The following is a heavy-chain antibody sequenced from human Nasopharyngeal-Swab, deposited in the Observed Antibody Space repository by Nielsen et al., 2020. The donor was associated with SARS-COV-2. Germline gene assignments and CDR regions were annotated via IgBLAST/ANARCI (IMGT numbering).Heavy chain of an antibody. J-gene: IGHJ5*02. Sequence: ASVKVSCKASGYTFTSYDINWVRQATGQGPEWMGWMNPNSGNTGYAQKFQGRVTMTRNTSISTAYMELSSLRSEDTAVYYCAAQPLVVAATGGFDPWGQGTLVTVSS. CDR1: GYTFTSYD. CDR2: MNPNSGNT. CDR3: AAQPLVVAATGGFDP. D-gene: IGHD2-15*01. V-gene: IGHV1-8*01.